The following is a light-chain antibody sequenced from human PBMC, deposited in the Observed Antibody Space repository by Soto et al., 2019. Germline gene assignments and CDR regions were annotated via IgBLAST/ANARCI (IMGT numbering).Light chain of an antibody. V-gene: IGLV4-60*02. CDR3: ETWDSNLLV. Sequence: QSVLTQSSSASASLGSSVKLTCTLSSGHTSYIIAWHQQQPGKAPRYLMKLDISGSYTKGSGVPERFSGSSSGADRYLTSAHLQVEDEADYYRETWDSNLLVFGGGTQLTVL. CDR1: SGHTSYI. J-gene: IGLJ2*01. CDR2: LDISGSY.